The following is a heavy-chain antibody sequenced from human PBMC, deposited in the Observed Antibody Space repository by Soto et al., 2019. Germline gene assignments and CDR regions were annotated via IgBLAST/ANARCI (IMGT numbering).Heavy chain of an antibody. J-gene: IGHJ6*02. V-gene: IGHV3-23*01. D-gene: IGHD3-3*01. Sequence: PGGSLRLSCAASGFTFSSYAMSWVRQAPGKGLEWVSAISGSGGSTYYADSVKGRFTISRDNSKNTLYLQMNSLRAEDTAVYYCAKDQGREYDFWSGYPPYYYYGMDVWGQGTTVTVSS. CDR3: AKDQGREYDFWSGYPPYYYYGMDV. CDR1: GFTFSSYA. CDR2: ISGSGGST.